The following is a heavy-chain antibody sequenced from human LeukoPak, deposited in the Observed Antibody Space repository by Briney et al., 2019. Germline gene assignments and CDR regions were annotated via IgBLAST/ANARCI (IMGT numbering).Heavy chain of an antibody. J-gene: IGHJ6*02. CDR2: IYYSGST. CDR1: GGSLSSYY. Sequence: SETLSLTCTVSGGSLSSYYWSWIRQPPGKGLEWIGYIYYSGSTNYNPSLKSRVTTSVDTSKNQFSLKLSSVTAADTAVYYCARDNWNYGSSMDVWGQGTTVTVSS. CDR3: ARDNWNYGSSMDV. V-gene: IGHV4-59*01. D-gene: IGHD1-7*01.